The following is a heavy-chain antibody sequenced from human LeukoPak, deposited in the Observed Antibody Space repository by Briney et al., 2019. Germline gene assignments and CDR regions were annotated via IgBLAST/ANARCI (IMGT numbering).Heavy chain of an antibody. V-gene: IGHV3-74*01. J-gene: IGHJ4*02. D-gene: IGHD6-13*01. Sequence: GRSLRLSCAVSGFTFSSYWMHWVRQAPGKGLVWVSRINSDGSGTSYAGSVKGRFTISRDNAKNTLYLQMNSLRAEDTAVYYCTRAPYSSSLVDYWGQGTLVTVSS. CDR3: TRAPYSSSLVDY. CDR1: GFTFSSYW. CDR2: INSDGSGT.